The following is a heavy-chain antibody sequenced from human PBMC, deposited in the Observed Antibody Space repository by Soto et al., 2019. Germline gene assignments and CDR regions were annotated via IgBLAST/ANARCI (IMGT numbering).Heavy chain of an antibody. J-gene: IGHJ4*02. D-gene: IGHD3-3*01. CDR1: GGSISSSSYY. CDR2: IYYSGST. CDR3: ARIGYYDFWSGYKFDY. V-gene: IGHV4-39*01. Sequence: SETLSLTCTVSGGSISSSSYYWGWIRQPPGKGLEWIGSIYYSGSTYYNPSLKSRVTISVATSKNQFSLKLSSVTAADTAVYYCARIGYYDFWSGYKFDYWGQGTLVTVSS.